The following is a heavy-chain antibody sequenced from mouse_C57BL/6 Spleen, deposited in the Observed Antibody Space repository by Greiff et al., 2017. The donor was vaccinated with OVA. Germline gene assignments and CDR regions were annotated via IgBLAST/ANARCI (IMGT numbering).Heavy chain of an antibody. CDR3: ARSYYYGSSPDYFDY. CDR1: GYTFTSYW. D-gene: IGHD1-1*01. CDR2: IDPSDSYT. V-gene: IGHV1-69*01. J-gene: IGHJ2*01. Sequence: QVQLQQPGAELVMPGASVKLSCKASGYTFTSYWMHWVKQRPGQGLEWIGEIDPSDSYTNYNQKFKGKSTLTVDKSSSTAYMQLSSLTSEDSAVYYCARSYYYGSSPDYFDYWGQGTTLTVSS.